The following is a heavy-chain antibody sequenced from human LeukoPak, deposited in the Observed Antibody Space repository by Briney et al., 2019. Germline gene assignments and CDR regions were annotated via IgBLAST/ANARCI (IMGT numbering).Heavy chain of an antibody. V-gene: IGHV4-59*12. Sequence: SETLSLTCTVSGGSISSYYWSWIRQPPGKGLEWIGYIYYSGSTNYNPSLKSRVTISVDTSKNQFSLKLSSVTAADTAVYYCARGGYSYGYGKYYFDYWGQGTLVTVSS. CDR3: ARGGYSYGYGKYYFDY. D-gene: IGHD5-18*01. CDR2: IYYSGST. J-gene: IGHJ4*02. CDR1: GGSISSYY.